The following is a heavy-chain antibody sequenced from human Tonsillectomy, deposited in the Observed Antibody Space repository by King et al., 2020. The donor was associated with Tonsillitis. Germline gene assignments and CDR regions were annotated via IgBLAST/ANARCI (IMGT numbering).Heavy chain of an antibody. CDR1: GDSISSSTYY. J-gene: IGHJ6*03. D-gene: IGHD1-26*01. Sequence: LQLQESGPGLVKPSETLSLTCTVSGDSISSSTYYWVWIRQPPGKGLEWIGGVYYSGSTYYNPSLKSRVTMSVDTSKNQFSLKLSSVTAADTAVYYCARHLVPGRYYYYYMDVWGKGTTVTVSS. V-gene: IGHV4-39*01. CDR2: VYYSGST. CDR3: ARHLVPGRYYYYYMDV.